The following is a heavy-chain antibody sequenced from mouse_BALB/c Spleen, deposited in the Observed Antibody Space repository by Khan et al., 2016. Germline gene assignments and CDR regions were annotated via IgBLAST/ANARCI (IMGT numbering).Heavy chain of an antibody. D-gene: IGHD2-3*01. J-gene: IGHJ3*01. CDR2: ISSGGTYT. Sequence: EVELVESGGDLVKPGGSLKLSCAASGFIFSSYTMSWVRQTPEKRLEWVATISSGGTYTYYPDRVQGRFTIYRDNAKKTLHLQMSMLKSEDTAMYFCTNIYDGYYEFPYWCQGTLVTVSA. V-gene: IGHV5-6-4*01. CDR1: GFIFSSYT. CDR3: TNIYDGYYEFPY.